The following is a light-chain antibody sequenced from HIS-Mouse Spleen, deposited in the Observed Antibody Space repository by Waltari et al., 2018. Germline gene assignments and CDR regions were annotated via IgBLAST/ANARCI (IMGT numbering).Light chain of an antibody. V-gene: IGKV1-8*01. CDR1: QGISSY. CDR3: QQYYSYRFT. CDR2: AAS. Sequence: AIRMTQSPSSFSASTGDRVTNTCRASQGISSYLAGYQQKPGKAPKLLIYAASTLQSGVPSRFSGSGSGTDFTLTISCLQSEDFATYYCQQYYSYRFTFGPGTKVDIK. J-gene: IGKJ3*01.